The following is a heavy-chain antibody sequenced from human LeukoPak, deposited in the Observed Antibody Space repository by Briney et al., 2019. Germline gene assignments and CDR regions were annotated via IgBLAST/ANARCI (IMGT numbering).Heavy chain of an antibody. V-gene: IGHV3-21*01. CDR2: ISSSSSYI. D-gene: IGHD3-16*01. Sequence: GGSLRLSCAASGFTFSSYSMNWVRQAPGKGLEWVSSISSSSSYIYYADSVEGRFTISRDNAKNSLYLQMNSLRAEDTAVYYCAAEASGGDAFDIWGQGTMVTVSS. CDR1: GFTFSSYS. J-gene: IGHJ3*02. CDR3: AAEASGGDAFDI.